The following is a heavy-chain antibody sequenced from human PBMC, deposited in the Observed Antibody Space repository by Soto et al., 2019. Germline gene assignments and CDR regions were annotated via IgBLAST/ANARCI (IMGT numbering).Heavy chain of an antibody. Sequence: ASVKVSCKASGYTFTDYYIHLVRQAPGQGLEWMGWISPKSGSANFAQSFKGRVSMTRDTSITTAYMELRRLKSDDTAVYYCARGPYYGPGYGLDVWGQGTTVTVSS. J-gene: IGHJ6*02. CDR3: ARGPYYGPGYGLDV. CDR1: GYTFTDYY. CDR2: ISPKSGSA. D-gene: IGHD3-10*01. V-gene: IGHV1-2*02.